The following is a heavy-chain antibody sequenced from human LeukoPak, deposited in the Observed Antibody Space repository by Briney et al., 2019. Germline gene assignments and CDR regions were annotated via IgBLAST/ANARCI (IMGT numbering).Heavy chain of an antibody. J-gene: IGHJ6*04. CDR2: ISGSGGST. CDR3: AELGITMIGGV. V-gene: IGHV3-23*01. CDR1: GFTFSSYA. Sequence: GGSLRLSCAASGFTFSSYAMSWVRQAPGKGLEWVSAISGSGGSTYYGDSVNGRFTISRDNSKNTLYLQMNSLRAEDTAVYYCAELGITMIGGVWGKGTTVTISS. D-gene: IGHD3-10*02.